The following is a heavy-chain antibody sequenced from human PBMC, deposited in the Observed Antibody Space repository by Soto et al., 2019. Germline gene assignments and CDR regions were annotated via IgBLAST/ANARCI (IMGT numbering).Heavy chain of an antibody. CDR3: ARSDVGVVVTATPDY. D-gene: IGHD2-21*02. J-gene: IGHJ4*02. CDR1: GYTFTSYG. CDR2: ISAYNGNT. V-gene: IGHV1-18*01. Sequence: QVQLVQSGAEVKKPGASVKVSCKASGYTFTSYGISWVRQAPGQGLEWMGWISAYNGNTNYAQKLQGRVTMTTDTSASTAYMELRSLRSDDTAVYYCARSDVGVVVTATPDYWGQGTLVTVSS.